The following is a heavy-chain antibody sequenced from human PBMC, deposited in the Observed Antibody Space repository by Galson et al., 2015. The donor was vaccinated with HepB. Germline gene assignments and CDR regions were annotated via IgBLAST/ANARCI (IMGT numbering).Heavy chain of an antibody. D-gene: IGHD2-15*01. Sequence: SVKVSCKASGYTFTSYGISWVRQAPGQGLEWMGWISAYNGNTNYAQKLQGRVTMTTDTSTSTAYMELRSLRSDDTAVYYCARVTGGTRGGYYFDYWGQGTLVTVSS. V-gene: IGHV1-18*01. CDR1: GYTFTSYG. CDR2: ISAYNGNT. J-gene: IGHJ4*02. CDR3: ARVTGGTRGGYYFDY.